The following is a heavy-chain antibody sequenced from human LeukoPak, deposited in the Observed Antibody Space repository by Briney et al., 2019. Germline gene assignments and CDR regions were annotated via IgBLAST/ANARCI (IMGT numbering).Heavy chain of an antibody. Sequence: SETLSLTCTVSGGSISSYYWSWIRQPAGKGLEWIGRIYTSGSTNYNPSLKSRVTMSVDTSKNQFSLKLSSVTASDTAVYYCASSGDYGSGLAYWGQGTLVTVSS. J-gene: IGHJ4*02. CDR3: ASSGDYGSGLAY. V-gene: IGHV4-4*07. CDR2: IYTSGST. D-gene: IGHD3-10*01. CDR1: GGSISSYY.